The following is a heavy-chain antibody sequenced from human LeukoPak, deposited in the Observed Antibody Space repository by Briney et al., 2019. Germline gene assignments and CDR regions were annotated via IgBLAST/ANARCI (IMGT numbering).Heavy chain of an antibody. D-gene: IGHD5-18*01. CDR2: IKQDGNEK. CDR3: ARHLSGVTGYTYGRGIDY. V-gene: IGHV3-7*01. Sequence: GGSLRLSCAASGFTFNKYAMSWVRQAPGKGLEWVANIKQDGNEKYYVDSVKSRFTISRDNAKKSLYLQMNSLRAEDTAVYYCARHLSGVTGYTYGRGIDYWGQGTLVTVSS. J-gene: IGHJ4*02. CDR1: GFTFNKYA.